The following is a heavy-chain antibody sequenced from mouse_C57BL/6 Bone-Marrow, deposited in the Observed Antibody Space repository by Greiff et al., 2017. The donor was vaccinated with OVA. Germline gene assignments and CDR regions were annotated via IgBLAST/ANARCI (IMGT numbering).Heavy chain of an antibody. V-gene: IGHV14-4*01. Sequence: EVMLVESGAELVRPGASVKLSCTASGFNIKDDYMHWVKQRPEQGLEWIGWIDPENGDTEYASKFQGKATITAETSSNTAYLQLSSLTSEDTAIYYCTSYGNFDDWGQGTTLTVSS. CDR3: TSYGNFDD. CDR2: IDPENGDT. J-gene: IGHJ2*01. CDR1: GFNIKDDY. D-gene: IGHD2-1*01.